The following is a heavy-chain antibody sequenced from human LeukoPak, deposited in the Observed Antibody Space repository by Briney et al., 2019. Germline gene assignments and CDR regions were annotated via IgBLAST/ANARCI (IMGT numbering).Heavy chain of an antibody. V-gene: IGHV1-2*06. CDR3: AKKVGAGPYFDY. Sequence: ASVKVSCKASGYTFTGYYMHWVRQAPGQGLEWMGRINPNSGGTNYAQKFQGRVTMTRDTSISTAYMELSRLRSDDMAVYYCAKKVGAGPYFDYWGQGTLVTVSS. J-gene: IGHJ4*02. CDR2: INPNSGGT. D-gene: IGHD1-26*01. CDR1: GYTFTGYY.